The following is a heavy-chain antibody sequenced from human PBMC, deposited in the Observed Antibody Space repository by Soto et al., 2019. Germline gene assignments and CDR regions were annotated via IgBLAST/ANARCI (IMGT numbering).Heavy chain of an antibody. Sequence: GGSLRLSCVASGSSSDPFTMHWVRELPGKGLEWVAGLSWDRSTVAYADSVQGRFTISRDHAKNSVDLLMDSLRPDDTALYFCAVSSPDIVVLPSSIYFTSWGPGTQVTV. CDR3: AVSSPDIVVLPSSIYFTS. J-gene: IGHJ4*02. V-gene: IGHV3-9*02. CDR2: LSWDRSTV. D-gene: IGHD2-15*01. CDR1: GSSSDPFT.